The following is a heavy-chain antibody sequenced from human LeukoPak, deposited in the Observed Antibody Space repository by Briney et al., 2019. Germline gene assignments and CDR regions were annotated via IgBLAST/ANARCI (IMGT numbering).Heavy chain of an antibody. CDR3: AKDIQLST. D-gene: IGHD3-16*02. J-gene: IGHJ3*01. CDR2: ISSSGGNT. V-gene: IGHV3-23*01. CDR1: GFTFSDSA. Sequence: LSGGSLRLSCAASGFTFSDSAMTWVRQVPGKGLEWVSLISSSGGNTYYADSVKGRFTISRDNSKNTLSLQMNSLRVEDTAIYYCAKDIQLSTWGLGTMVTVSS.